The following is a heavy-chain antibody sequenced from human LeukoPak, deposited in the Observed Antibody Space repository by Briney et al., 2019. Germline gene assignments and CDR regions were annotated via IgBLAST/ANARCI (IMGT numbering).Heavy chain of an antibody. J-gene: IGHJ4*02. CDR3: ACQREYSCSGRCYFDH. V-gene: IGHV3-23*01. Sequence: GGSLRLSCEASGFTFDTYAMTWVRQAPGKGLEWVSSIIGTGGTLYADSVKGRFTISRDNSKNTLYLQVNSLRVEDTAIYYCACQREYSCSGRCYFDHWGQGTLVTVSS. CDR2: IIGTGGT. D-gene: IGHD1-26*01. CDR1: GFTFDTYA.